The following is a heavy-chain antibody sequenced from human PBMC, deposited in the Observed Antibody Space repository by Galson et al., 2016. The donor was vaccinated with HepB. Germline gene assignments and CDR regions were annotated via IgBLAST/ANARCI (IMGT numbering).Heavy chain of an antibody. CDR1: EYTFTNYW. J-gene: IGHJ4*02. CDR3: ARGQGTGGYGTLFSEC. V-gene: IGHV5-51*01. CDR2: IYPGDSDT. D-gene: IGHD1/OR15-1a*01. Sequence: QSGAEVKKPGESLKISCQAFEYTFTNYWIAWVRQKPGRGLEWMGVIYPGDSDTRYNPSFRGQVTISVDKYTRTDFLQWPSMKDSDTALYYCARGQGTGGYGTLFSECWAQGTQITVSP.